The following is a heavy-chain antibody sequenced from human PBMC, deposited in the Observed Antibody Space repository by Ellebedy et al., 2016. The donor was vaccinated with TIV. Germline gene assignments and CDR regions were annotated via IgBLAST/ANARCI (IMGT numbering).Heavy chain of an antibody. Sequence: GESLKISCAASGFTFSSYWMSWVRQAPGKGLEWVANIKQDGSEKYYVDSVKGRFTISRDNAKNSLYLQMNSLRAEDTAMYYCATEYSSSSHWGYWGQGTLVTVSS. CDR3: ATEYSSSSHWGY. V-gene: IGHV3-7*03. CDR1: GFTFSSYW. J-gene: IGHJ4*02. D-gene: IGHD6-6*01. CDR2: IKQDGSEK.